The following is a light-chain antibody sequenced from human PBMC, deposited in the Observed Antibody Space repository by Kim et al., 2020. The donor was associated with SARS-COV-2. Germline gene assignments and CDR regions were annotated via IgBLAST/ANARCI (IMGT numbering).Light chain of an antibody. CDR3: QSYDSSLSGWV. Sequence: QRVTISCTGSSSNIGAGYVVHWYQQLPGTAPNLLIYGNSNRPSGVPDRFSGSKSGTSASLAITGLQAEDEADYYCQSYDSSLSGWVFGGGTQLTVL. V-gene: IGLV1-40*01. CDR2: GNS. J-gene: IGLJ3*02. CDR1: SSNIGAGYV.